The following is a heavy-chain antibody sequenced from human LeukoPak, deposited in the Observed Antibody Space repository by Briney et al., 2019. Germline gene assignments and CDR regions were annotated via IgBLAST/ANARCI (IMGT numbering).Heavy chain of an antibody. CDR1: GGSISSSSYY. CDR2: IYYSGST. CDR3: ARCHSGTRHFDY. Sequence: SETLSLTCTVSGGSISSSSYYWGWIRQPPGKGLEWIGSIYYSGSTYYNPSLKSRVTISVDTSKNQFSLKLSSVTAADTAVFYCARCHSGTRHFDYWGQGTLVTVSS. D-gene: IGHD1-26*01. V-gene: IGHV4-39*07. J-gene: IGHJ4*02.